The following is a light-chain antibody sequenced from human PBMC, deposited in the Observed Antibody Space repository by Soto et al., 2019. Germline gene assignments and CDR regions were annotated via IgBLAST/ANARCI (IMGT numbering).Light chain of an antibody. V-gene: IGKV1-9*01. J-gene: IGKJ4*01. CDR2: LAS. Sequence: QLTKSPSSLSASVGARVTITCRASQGISSYVAWYQQKPGKAPKLLIYLASTLQSGVPSSFIVNESGTDLSINICSLQPEDGETYYGQYLNSFPLSFGGGTKVDNK. CDR1: QGISSY. CDR3: QYLNSFPLS.